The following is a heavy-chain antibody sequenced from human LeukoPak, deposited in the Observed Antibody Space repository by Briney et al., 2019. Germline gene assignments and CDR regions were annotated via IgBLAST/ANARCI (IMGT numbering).Heavy chain of an antibody. CDR2: ISYDGSNK. CDR3: ARETRLLSAFDI. Sequence: GGSLRLSCAASGFTFSSYGMHWVRQAPGKGLEWVAVISYDGSNKYYADSVKGRFTISRDNSKNTLYLQMNSLRAEDTAVYYCARETRLLSAFDIWGQGTMVTVSS. V-gene: IGHV3-30*03. J-gene: IGHJ3*02. CDR1: GFTFSSYG. D-gene: IGHD3-16*01.